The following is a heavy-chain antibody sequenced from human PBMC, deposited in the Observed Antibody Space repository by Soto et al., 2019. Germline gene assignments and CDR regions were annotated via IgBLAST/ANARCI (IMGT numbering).Heavy chain of an antibody. D-gene: IGHD3-9*01. V-gene: IGHV4-39*01. CDR3: ARARAGVLRYFDWLLSRWFDP. Sequence: SETLSLTCTVSGGSISSSSYYWGWIRQPPGKGLEWIGSIYYSGSTYYNPSLKSRVTISVDTSKNQFSLKLSSVTAADTAVYYCARARAGVLRYFDWLLSRWFDPWGQGTLVTVSS. CDR2: IYYSGST. J-gene: IGHJ5*02. CDR1: GGSISSSSYY.